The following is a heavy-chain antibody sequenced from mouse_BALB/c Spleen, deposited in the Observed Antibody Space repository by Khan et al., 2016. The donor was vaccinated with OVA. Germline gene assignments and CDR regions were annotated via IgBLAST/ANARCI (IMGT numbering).Heavy chain of an antibody. J-gene: IGHJ3*01. CDR1: GYTFTNYW. Sequence: QVQLQQSGAELAKPGASVKMSCRASGYTFTNYWMHWVKQRPGQGLEWIGYINPSTGYTEYNQKFKDKATLTADKPSSTAYMQLSSLPSEDSAVYYCVNHGRSSAWFSYWGQGTLVTVSA. D-gene: IGHD1-1*01. CDR2: INPSTGYT. V-gene: IGHV1-7*01. CDR3: VNHGRSSAWFSY.